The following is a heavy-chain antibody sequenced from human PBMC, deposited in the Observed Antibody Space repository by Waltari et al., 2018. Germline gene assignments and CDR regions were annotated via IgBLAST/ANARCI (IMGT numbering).Heavy chain of an antibody. J-gene: IGHJ4*02. D-gene: IGHD1-1*01. CDR1: GYTFTASY. CDR3: ARETLPGNKIIDY. V-gene: IGHV1-2*02. Sequence: QVQLVQSGAEVKEPGASVKVSCKPSGYTFTASYLHWVRPAPGQGLEWMAWINANTGDSKSAQTFQGRVTVTRDTSITTAYLELSGLRSDDTALYYCARETLPGNKIIDYWGQGTLVTVSS. CDR2: INANTGDS.